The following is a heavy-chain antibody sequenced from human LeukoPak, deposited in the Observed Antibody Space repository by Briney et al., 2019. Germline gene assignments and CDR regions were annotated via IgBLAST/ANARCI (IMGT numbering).Heavy chain of an antibody. Sequence: AASVTLSFTASGYTFTIYTIHWVRQAPGQRLGWMGWINAGNGNTKYSQKFQGRVTITRDTSASTAYMELSSLRSEDAAVYYCARMGSSWGWYNWFDPWGQGTLVTVSS. CDR3: ARMGSSWGWYNWFDP. D-gene: IGHD6-13*01. V-gene: IGHV1-3*01. J-gene: IGHJ5*02. CDR2: INAGNGNT. CDR1: GYTFTIYT.